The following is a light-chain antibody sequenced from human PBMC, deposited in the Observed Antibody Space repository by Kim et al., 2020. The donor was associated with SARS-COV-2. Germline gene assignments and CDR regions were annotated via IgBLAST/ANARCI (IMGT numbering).Light chain of an antibody. CDR1: SSDIGANNY. CDR3: SSYAGSNNLGV. CDR2: EVT. J-gene: IGLJ3*02. V-gene: IGLV2-8*01. Sequence: VTYSCTRTSSDIGANNYVSWYQQHPGKAPKLLIYEVTERPSGGPDLFSGSKSGNTASLTVSGLQAEDEAHYYCSSYAGSNNLGVFGGGTKVTVL.